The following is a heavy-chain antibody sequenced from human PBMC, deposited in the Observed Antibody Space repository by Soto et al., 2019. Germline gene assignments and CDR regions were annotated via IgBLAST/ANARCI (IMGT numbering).Heavy chain of an antibody. V-gene: IGHV4-39*01. Sequence: PSETLSVTCTFSVGSISISSYYWGWIRQPPERGLQWIGHIFYSGSAYYNPSLKSRVTISVDTSKNQFSLKLNSVTAADTAVYYCARVTRYSYTPWRQGTMVTVSS. CDR2: IFYSGSA. CDR1: VGSISISSYY. J-gene: IGHJ5*02. CDR3: ARVTRYSYTP. D-gene: IGHD5-18*01.